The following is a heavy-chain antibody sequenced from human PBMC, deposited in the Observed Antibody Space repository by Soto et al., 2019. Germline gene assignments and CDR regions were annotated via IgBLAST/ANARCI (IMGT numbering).Heavy chain of an antibody. CDR3: TTAPRRDFWSGYYSGMDV. CDR2: IIPISGTA. Sequence: ASVKVSCKASGGTFSSHAISWVRQAPGQGLQWMGGIIPISGTANYAQKFQGRVRITADESTSTAYMELSSLRFEDTAVYYCTTAPRRDFWSGYYSGMDVWGQGTTVTVSS. J-gene: IGHJ6*02. D-gene: IGHD3-3*01. V-gene: IGHV1-69*13. CDR1: GGTFSSHA.